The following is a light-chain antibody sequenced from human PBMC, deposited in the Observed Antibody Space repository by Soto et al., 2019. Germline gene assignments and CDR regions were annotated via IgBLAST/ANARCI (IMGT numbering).Light chain of an antibody. Sequence: QSALTQPASVSGSPGQSITISCAGTSSDVGTYDLVSWYQQRPGKAPRLMIYEVTKRPSGISSRFSGSRSGNTASLTISGLQAEEEADYYCRSYAGSSNVLFGGGTKVTVL. CDR3: RSYAGSSNVL. J-gene: IGLJ2*01. V-gene: IGLV2-23*02. CDR1: SSDVGTYDL. CDR2: EVT.